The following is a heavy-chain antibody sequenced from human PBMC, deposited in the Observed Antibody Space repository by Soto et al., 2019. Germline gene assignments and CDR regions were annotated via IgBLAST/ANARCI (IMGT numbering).Heavy chain of an antibody. Sequence: GGSLRLSCAASGFTFSLYAMSWVRQAPGKGLEWISAIRSTGATTYYADSVKGRFTISRDNSKNTLFLQMNSLRAEDTAVYYCARGASEQWLPDYWGQGTLVTVSS. CDR1: GFTFSLYA. J-gene: IGHJ4*02. D-gene: IGHD6-19*01. CDR3: ARGASEQWLPDY. CDR2: IRSTGATT. V-gene: IGHV3-23*01.